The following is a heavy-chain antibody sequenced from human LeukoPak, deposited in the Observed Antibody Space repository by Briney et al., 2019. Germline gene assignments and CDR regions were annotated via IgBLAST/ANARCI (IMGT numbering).Heavy chain of an antibody. Sequence: GASVKVSCKASGYNFTDYYMNWVRQAPGQGLEWMGWIYPNSGGTNYALKFQGRVTLTRDTSINTAYMELSRLRSDDTALFYCASSVMGTDGTLFDAFDLWGQGTMVTVSS. CDR2: IYPNSGGT. J-gene: IGHJ3*01. V-gene: IGHV1-2*02. D-gene: IGHD1/OR15-1a*01. CDR1: GYNFTDYY. CDR3: ASSVMGTDGTLFDAFDL.